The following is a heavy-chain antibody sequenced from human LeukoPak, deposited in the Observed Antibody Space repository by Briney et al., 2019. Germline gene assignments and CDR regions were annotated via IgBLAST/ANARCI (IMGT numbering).Heavy chain of an antibody. CDR2: IKQDGSEK. D-gene: IGHD3-22*01. Sequence: PGGSLRLSCAASGFTFSSYWMSWVRQAPGKGLEWVANIKQDGSEKYYVDSVKGRFTISRDNAKNSLYLQMNSLRAEDTAVYYCARDWDSSGYYRPLFDYWGQGTLVTVSS. CDR3: ARDWDSSGYYRPLFDY. CDR1: GFTFSSYW. V-gene: IGHV3-7*03. J-gene: IGHJ4*02.